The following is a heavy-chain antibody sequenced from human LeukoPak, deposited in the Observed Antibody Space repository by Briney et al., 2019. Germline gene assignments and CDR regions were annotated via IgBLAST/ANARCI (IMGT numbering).Heavy chain of an antibody. CDR1: GFTVSTYS. J-gene: IGHJ6*02. CDR3: ARYSYSSSWYWGSNYYYYGMDV. D-gene: IGHD6-13*01. CDR2: ISSSSSTI. V-gene: IGHV3-48*04. Sequence: GGSLRLSCAASGFTVSTYSMNWVRQPPGKGLEWVSYISSSSSTIYYADSVKGRFTISRDNAKNSLYLQMNSLRAEDTAVYYCARYSYSSSWYWGSNYYYYGMDVWGQGTTVTVSS.